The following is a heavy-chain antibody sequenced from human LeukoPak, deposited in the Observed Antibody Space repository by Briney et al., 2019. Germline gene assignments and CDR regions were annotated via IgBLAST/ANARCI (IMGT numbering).Heavy chain of an antibody. V-gene: IGHV3-33*01. D-gene: IGHD2-15*01. CDR1: GFTFSSYG. Sequence: GGSLRLSCAASGFTFSSYGMHWVRQAPGKGLEWVAVIWYDGSNKYYADSVKGRFTISRDNSKNTLYLQMNSLRAEDTAVYYCARIPGYCSGGSGPIDYWGQGTL. CDR3: ARIPGYCSGGSGPIDY. J-gene: IGHJ4*02. CDR2: IWYDGSNK.